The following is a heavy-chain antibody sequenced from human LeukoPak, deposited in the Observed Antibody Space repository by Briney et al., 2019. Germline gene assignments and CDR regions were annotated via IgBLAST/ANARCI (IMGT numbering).Heavy chain of an antibody. CDR1: GGSISSGGYY. CDR2: IYYSGST. CDR3: ARGENYVPYSSSWYGPFFDY. D-gene: IGHD6-13*01. Sequence: SETLSLTCTVSGGSISSGGYYWSWIRQHPGKGLEWIGYIYYSGSTYYNPSLKSRVTISVDTSKNQFSLKLSSVTAADTAVYYCARGENYVPYSSSWYGPFFDYWGQGTLATVSS. V-gene: IGHV4-31*03. J-gene: IGHJ4*02.